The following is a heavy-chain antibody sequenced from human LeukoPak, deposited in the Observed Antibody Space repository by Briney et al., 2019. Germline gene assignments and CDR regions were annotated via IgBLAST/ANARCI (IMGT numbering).Heavy chain of an antibody. V-gene: IGHV4-4*07. CDR1: GGSFSGYY. J-gene: IGHJ4*02. CDR3: ARDKPGYYDSSGYPYYFDY. Sequence: SETLSLTCAVYGGSFSGYYWSWIRQPAGKGLEWIGRIYTSGSTNYNPSLKSRVTMSVDTSKNQFSLKLSSVTAADTAVYYCARDKPGYYDSSGYPYYFDYWGQGTLVTVSS. D-gene: IGHD3-22*01. CDR2: IYTSGST.